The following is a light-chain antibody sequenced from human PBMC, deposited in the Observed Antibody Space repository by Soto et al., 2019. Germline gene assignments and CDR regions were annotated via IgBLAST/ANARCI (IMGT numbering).Light chain of an antibody. J-gene: IGKJ1*01. V-gene: IGKV1-33*01. CDR1: QDTSNY. CDR3: QQYDNLPWT. Sequence: IQMTQSPSSGSASVGDRVTITCQARQDTSNYLNWYQQIPGKAPKLLIYDASNLETGVPSRFSGSGSGTDFTFTISSLQPEDIATYYCQQYDNLPWTFGQGTKVDIK. CDR2: DAS.